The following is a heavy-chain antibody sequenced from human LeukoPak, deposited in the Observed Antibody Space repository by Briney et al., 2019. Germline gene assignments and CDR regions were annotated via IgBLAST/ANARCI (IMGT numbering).Heavy chain of an antibody. CDR1: GDSISSSRYY. Sequence: SETLSLTCTVSGDSISSSRYYWGWIRQPPGKGLEWIGSIYYSGSTYYNPSLKSRVTISVDTSKNQFSLKLSSVTAADTAVYYCASDTYYYDSGGYFPAFDIWGQGTMVTVSS. CDR2: IYYSGST. V-gene: IGHV4-39*07. D-gene: IGHD3-22*01. J-gene: IGHJ3*02. CDR3: ASDTYYYDSGGYFPAFDI.